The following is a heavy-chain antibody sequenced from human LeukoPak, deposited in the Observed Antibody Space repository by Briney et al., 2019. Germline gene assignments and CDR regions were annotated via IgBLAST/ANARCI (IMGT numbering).Heavy chain of an antibody. D-gene: IGHD2-2*01. CDR3: AKDQIHSGTGQGDAFDI. V-gene: IGHV3-30*18. J-gene: IGHJ3*02. CDR2: ISYDGSNK. CDR1: GFTFSSYG. Sequence: GGSLRLSCAASGFTFSSYGMHWVRQAPGKGLEWVAVISYDGSNKYYADSVKGRFTISRDNSKNTLYLQMNSLRAEDTAVYYCAKDQIHSGTGQGDAFDIWGQGTMVTVSS.